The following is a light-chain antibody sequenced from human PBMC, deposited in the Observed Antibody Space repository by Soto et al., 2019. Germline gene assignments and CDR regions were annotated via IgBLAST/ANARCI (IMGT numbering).Light chain of an antibody. J-gene: IGKJ4*01. CDR3: QQFSSYPLT. V-gene: IGKV3-20*01. CDR2: DAS. Sequence: EVVLTQSPATLSLSPGERATLSCRASQSVSSSYLAWYQQKPGQAPRLLIYDASSRATGIPDRFSGGGSGTDFTLTISRLEPEDFAVYYCQQFSSYPLTFGGGTRWIS. CDR1: QSVSSSY.